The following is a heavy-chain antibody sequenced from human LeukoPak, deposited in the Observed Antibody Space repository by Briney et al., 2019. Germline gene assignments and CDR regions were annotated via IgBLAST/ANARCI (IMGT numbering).Heavy chain of an antibody. CDR1: GGSFSGYY. Sequence: PSETLSLTCAVYGGSFSGYYWSWIRQPPGKGLEWIGEINQSGSTNYNPSLKSRVTISVDTSKNQFSLKLSSVTAADTAVYYCARAPYSGSLTFDYWGQGTLVTVSS. CDR2: INQSGST. V-gene: IGHV4-34*01. CDR3: ARAPYSGSLTFDY. J-gene: IGHJ4*02. D-gene: IGHD1-26*01.